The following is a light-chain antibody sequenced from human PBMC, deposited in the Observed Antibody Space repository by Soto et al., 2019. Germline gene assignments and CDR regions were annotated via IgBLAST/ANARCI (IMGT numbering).Light chain of an antibody. CDR3: CSYAGSSTYV. CDR2: EVT. V-gene: IGLV2-23*02. CDR1: SSDIGGYNA. Sequence: QSVLTQPASVSGSPGQTITISCTGTSSDIGGYNAVSWYQHHPGKAPKLIIYEVTHRPSGVSDRFSASKSGNTASLTISGLQAEDEADYYCCSYAGSSTYVFGTGTKVT. J-gene: IGLJ1*01.